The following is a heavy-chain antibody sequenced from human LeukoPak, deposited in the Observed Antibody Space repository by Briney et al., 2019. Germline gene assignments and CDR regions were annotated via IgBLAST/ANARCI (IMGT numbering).Heavy chain of an antibody. J-gene: IGHJ3*02. CDR3: ARGGYYDSSGNSDAFDI. V-gene: IGHV4-4*07. D-gene: IGHD3-22*01. Sequence: SETLSFTCTVSGGSISSYYWSWIRQPAGKGLEWIGRIYTSGSTNYDPSLKSRVTMSVDTSENQFSLKLSSVTAADTAVYYCARGGYYDSSGNSDAFDIWGQGTMVTVSS. CDR1: GGSISSYY. CDR2: IYTSGST.